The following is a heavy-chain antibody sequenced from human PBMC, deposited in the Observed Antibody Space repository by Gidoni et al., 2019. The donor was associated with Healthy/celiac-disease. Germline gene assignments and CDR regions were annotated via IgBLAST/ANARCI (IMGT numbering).Heavy chain of an antibody. CDR2: ISDDGSNK. CDR3: ARDLGIYCSGGSCYYYYGMDV. Sequence: QVQLVESGGGVVQPGRSLRLSCAASGFTFSSYAMPWVRQAPGKGLEWVAVISDDGSNKYYADSVKGRFTISRDNSKNTLYLQMNSLRAEDTAVYYCARDLGIYCSGGSCYYYYGMDVWGQGTTVTVSS. V-gene: IGHV3-30*04. J-gene: IGHJ6*02. CDR1: GFTFSSYA. D-gene: IGHD2-15*01.